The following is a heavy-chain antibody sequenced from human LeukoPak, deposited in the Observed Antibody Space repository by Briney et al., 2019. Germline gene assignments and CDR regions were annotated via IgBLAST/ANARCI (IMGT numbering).Heavy chain of an antibody. CDR1: GFTFDDYA. CDR2: ISWNSGNI. J-gene: IGHJ6*04. CDR3: AKEGYYYGMDV. V-gene: IGHV3-9*01. Sequence: HPGGSLRLSCAASGFTFDDYAMHWVRQAPGKGLEWVSGISWNSGNIGYADSVKGRFTISRDNAKNSLYLQMNSLRAEDTALYYCAKEGYYYGMDVWGKGTTVTVSS.